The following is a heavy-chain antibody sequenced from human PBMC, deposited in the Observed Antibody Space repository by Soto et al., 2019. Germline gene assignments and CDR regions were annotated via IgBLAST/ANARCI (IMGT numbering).Heavy chain of an antibody. CDR1: GAPINSDY. D-gene: IGHD6-6*01. Sequence: SETLSLTCTVSGAPINSDYWSWIRQPAGKGLEWIGRIYTSGSTNYNPSLKSRVTMSVDTSKNQFSLKLSSVTAADTAVYYCARASIAARGWFDPWGQGTLVTVSS. CDR2: IYTSGST. V-gene: IGHV4-4*07. J-gene: IGHJ5*02. CDR3: ARASIAARGWFDP.